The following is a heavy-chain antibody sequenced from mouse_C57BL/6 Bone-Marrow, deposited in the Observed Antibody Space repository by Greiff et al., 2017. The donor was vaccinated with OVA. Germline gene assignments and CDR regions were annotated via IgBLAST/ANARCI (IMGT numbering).Heavy chain of an antibody. CDR1: GYAFSSSW. J-gene: IGHJ2*01. CDR3: AITTVPDY. D-gene: IGHD1-1*01. V-gene: IGHV1-82*01. Sequence: VKLMESGPELVKPGASVKISCKASGYAFSSSWMNWVKQRPGKGLEWIGRIYPGDGDTNYNGKFKGKATLTADKSSSTAYMQLSSLTSEDSAVYFCAITTVPDYWGQGTTLTVSS. CDR2: IYPGDGDT.